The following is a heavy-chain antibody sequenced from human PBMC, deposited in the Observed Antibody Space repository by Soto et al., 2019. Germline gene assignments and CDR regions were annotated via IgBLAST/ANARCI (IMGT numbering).Heavy chain of an antibody. Sequence: KGLEWSGEINHSGSTNYNPSLQSRVTISVDTSKNQFSLKLSFVTAADTVVYYCLFFQAEDGIRDPCTVSAFLLNRSSDL. D-gene: IGHD2-15*01. CDR3: LFFQAEDGIRDPCTVSAFLLNRSSDL. V-gene: IGHV4-34*01. CDR2: INHSGST. J-gene: IGHJ2*01.